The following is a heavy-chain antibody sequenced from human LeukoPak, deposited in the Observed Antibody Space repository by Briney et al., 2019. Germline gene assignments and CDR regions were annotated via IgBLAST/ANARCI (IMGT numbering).Heavy chain of an antibody. CDR2: IYSGGST. J-gene: IGHJ4*02. V-gene: IGHV3-53*01. CDR3: ARDSRAEAQDY. CDR1: GFTVSSKY. Sequence: HPGGSLRLSCAASGFTVSSKYMSWVRQAPGKGLEWVSVIYSGGSTYYADSVKGRFTISRDNSKNTLYLQMNSLKAEDTAVYYCARDSRAEAQDYWGQGTLVTVSS.